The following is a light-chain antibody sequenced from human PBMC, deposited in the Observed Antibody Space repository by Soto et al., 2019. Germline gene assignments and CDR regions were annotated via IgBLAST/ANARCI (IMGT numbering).Light chain of an antibody. CDR1: QSVLYSSNNKNY. CDR3: QKYYSTPTWT. CDR2: WAS. Sequence: DIVMTQSPDSLAVSLGERATINCKSSQSVLYSSNNKNYLAWYQQKPGQPPKLLIYWASTRESGVPDRFSGSGSGTDFTLTISRLQAEDVAVYYCQKYYSTPTWTFGQGTKVEIK. J-gene: IGKJ1*01. V-gene: IGKV4-1*01.